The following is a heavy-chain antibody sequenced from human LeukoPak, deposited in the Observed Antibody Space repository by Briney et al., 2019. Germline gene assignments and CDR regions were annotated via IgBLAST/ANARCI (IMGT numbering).Heavy chain of an antibody. V-gene: IGHV4-38-2*01. J-gene: IGHJ4*02. CDR1: GYSITSGFS. D-gene: IGHD1/OR15-1a*01. CDR3: ARQVEQGTIYYFDY. Sequence: PSETLSLTCAVSGYSITSGFSWGWIRQPPGKGLEWIGAMSHSGSTDFNPSLKRRVSISVDTSKNQFSLKLTSVTAADTAFYYCARQVEQGTIYYFDYWGQGTLVTVSS. CDR2: MSHSGST.